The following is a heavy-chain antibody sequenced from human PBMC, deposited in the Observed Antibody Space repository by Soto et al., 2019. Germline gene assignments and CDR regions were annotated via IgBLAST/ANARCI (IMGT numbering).Heavy chain of an antibody. Sequence: QIQLVQSGAEEKKPGASVKVSCKASGYTFTSYAMHWVRQAPGQRLEWMGWINAGNGNTKYSQKFQGRVTITRDTSASTAYMERSSLRSEDTAVYYCASHPYCSSTSCYVRPLGYWGQGTLVTVSS. CDR3: ASHPYCSSTSCYVRPLGY. CDR1: GYTFTSYA. CDR2: INAGNGNT. J-gene: IGHJ4*02. V-gene: IGHV1-3*05. D-gene: IGHD2-2*01.